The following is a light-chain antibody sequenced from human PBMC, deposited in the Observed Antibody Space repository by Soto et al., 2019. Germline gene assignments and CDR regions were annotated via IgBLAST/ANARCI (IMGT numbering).Light chain of an antibody. CDR2: GAS. J-gene: IGKJ4*01. V-gene: IGKV3-20*01. CDR1: QSFSSSY. Sequence: EVVLTQSPGPLSLSAGERATLSCRASQSFSSSYLAWYQQKPGQAPRLLIYGASSRATGIPDRFSGSGSGTDFTLTISRLEPEDFAVYYCKQYGSSPLTFGGGTKVDIK. CDR3: KQYGSSPLT.